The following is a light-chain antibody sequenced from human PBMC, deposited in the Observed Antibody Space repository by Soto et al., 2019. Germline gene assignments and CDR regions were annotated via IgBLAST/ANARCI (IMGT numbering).Light chain of an antibody. CDR1: SSDVGGYNY. Sequence: QSALTQPASVSGSPGQSITISCTGTSSDVGGYNYVSWYQQHPGKAPKLLIYDVSIRPSGVSNRLSGSTSGNTASLPISGRQAEDEADYYCSSYTSSSTLVVFGGGTKLTVL. CDR2: DVS. CDR3: SSYTSSSTLVV. V-gene: IGLV2-14*01. J-gene: IGLJ2*01.